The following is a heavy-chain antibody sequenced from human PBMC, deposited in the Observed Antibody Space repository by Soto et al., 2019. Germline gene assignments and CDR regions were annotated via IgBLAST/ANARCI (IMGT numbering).Heavy chain of an antibody. CDR2: IHVRGDT. V-gene: IGHV4-30-4*01. CDR1: GDSISRGDFY. D-gene: IGHD4-4*01. Sequence: PSETLSLTCSVSGDSISRGDFYWTWIRQPPGKGLEWIGYIHVRGDTYYNPSLKSRLTTSVDMSRNQFSLYLDSVTAADTAVYYCARIGKVLGTVTNKWFDPWGQGTLVTVSS. J-gene: IGHJ5*02. CDR3: ARIGKVLGTVTNKWFDP.